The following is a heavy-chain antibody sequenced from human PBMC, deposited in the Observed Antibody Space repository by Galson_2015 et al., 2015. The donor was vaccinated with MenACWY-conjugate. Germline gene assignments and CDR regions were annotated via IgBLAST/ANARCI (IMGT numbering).Heavy chain of an antibody. CDR2: ISATSATI. CDR1: GFTFSSFR. Sequence: CLRLSCAASGFTFSSFRMNWVRQAPGKGLEWVSSISATSATIYYADSVKGRFTISRDNAKNSLYLQMNSLRAEDTAVYYCARTAGSVPPWGRGTLVTVSS. J-gene: IGHJ5*02. D-gene: IGHD6-13*01. CDR3: ARTAGSVPP. V-gene: IGHV3-21*01.